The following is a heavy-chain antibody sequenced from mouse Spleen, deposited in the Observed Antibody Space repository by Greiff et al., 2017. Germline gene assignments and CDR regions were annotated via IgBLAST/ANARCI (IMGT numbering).Heavy chain of an antibody. J-gene: IGHJ2*01. Sequence: QVQLKESGAELVKPGASVKMSCKASGYTFTSYWITWVKQRPGQGLEWIGDIYPGSGSTNYNEKFKSKATLTVDTSSSTAYMQLSSLTSEDSAVYYCARNRGYYFDYWGQGTTLTVSS. CDR3: ARNRGYYFDY. CDR2: IYPGSGST. V-gene: IGHV1-55*01. CDR1: GYTFTSYW.